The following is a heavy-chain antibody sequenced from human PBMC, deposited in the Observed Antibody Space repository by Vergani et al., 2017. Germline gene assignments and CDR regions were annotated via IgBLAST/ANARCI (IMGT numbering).Heavy chain of an antibody. CDR3: ARARRTSYYDSGYFDY. V-gene: IGHV4-59*01. CDR2: IYYSGST. CDR1: GGSISSYY. Sequence: QVQLQESGPGLVKPSETLSLTCTVSGGSISSYYWSWIRQPPGKGLEWIGYIYYSGSTNYNPSLKSRFTISVDTSKNQFSLKLSSVTAADTAVYYCARARRTSYYDSGYFDYWGQGTLVTVSS. J-gene: IGHJ4*02. D-gene: IGHD3-22*01.